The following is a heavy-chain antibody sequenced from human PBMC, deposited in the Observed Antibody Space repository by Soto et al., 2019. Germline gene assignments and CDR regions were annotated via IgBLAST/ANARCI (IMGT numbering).Heavy chain of an antibody. J-gene: IGHJ3*02. V-gene: IGHV3-53*01. D-gene: IGHD4-17*01. CDR1: GFTVSGKKY. CDR3: ASWHLREHAYDI. Sequence: DVQLVESGGGLIQPGGSLRLSCAASGFTVSGKKYLAWVRQAPGKGLEWVSALYDVDDTYYADSVKGRFTTSADSSKTIVYLQMNGLRPDGTAVYYCASWHLREHAYDIWGQGTAVTVSS. CDR2: LYDVDDT.